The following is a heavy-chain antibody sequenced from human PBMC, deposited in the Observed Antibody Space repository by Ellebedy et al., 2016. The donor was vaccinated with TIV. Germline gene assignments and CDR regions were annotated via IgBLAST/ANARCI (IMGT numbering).Heavy chain of an antibody. D-gene: IGHD5-24*01. CDR1: GFTFSSFA. V-gene: IGHV3-23*01. Sequence: GESLKISCAASGFTFSSFAMGWVRQIPGKGLEWVSGMYGSGRGISYSDSVKGRFTISRDNSRNTVYLHMNSLTTEDTAVYYCAKDAWQKARISWEHDYWGQGTLVTVSS. J-gene: IGHJ4*02. CDR2: MYGSGRGI. CDR3: AKDAWQKARISWEHDY.